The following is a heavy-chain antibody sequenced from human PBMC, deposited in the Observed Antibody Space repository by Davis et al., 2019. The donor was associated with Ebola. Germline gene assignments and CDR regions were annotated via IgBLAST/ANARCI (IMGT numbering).Heavy chain of an antibody. CDR2: TYYNSKWYS. CDR3: ARGWYRTGLDV. D-gene: IGHD6-19*01. V-gene: IGHV6-1*01. J-gene: IGHJ6*02. CDR1: GDSVSISSGG. Sequence: PSETLSLTCAVSGDSVSISSGGYNWIRQSPSRGLEWLGRTYYNSKWYSDYAPSVKSRITINPDTSKNQLSLHLNSVTPEDTAIYYCARGWYRTGLDVWGQGTTVTVSS.